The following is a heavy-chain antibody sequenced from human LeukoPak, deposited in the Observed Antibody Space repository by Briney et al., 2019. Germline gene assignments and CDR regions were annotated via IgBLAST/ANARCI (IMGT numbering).Heavy chain of an antibody. CDR3: ARAHGILYNWFDP. V-gene: IGHV3-11*01. D-gene: IGHD1-14*01. CDR2: ISSSGSTI. J-gene: IGHJ5*02. CDR1: GFTFSDYY. Sequence: GGSLRLSCAASGFTFSDYYMSWIRQAPGKGLEWVSYISSSGSTIYYADSVKGRFTISRDNAKNPLYLQTNSLRAEDTAVYYCARAHGILYNWFDPWGQGTLVTVSS.